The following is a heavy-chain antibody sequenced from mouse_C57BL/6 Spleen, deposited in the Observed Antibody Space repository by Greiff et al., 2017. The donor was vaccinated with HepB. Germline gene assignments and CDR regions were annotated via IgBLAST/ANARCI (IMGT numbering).Heavy chain of an antibody. J-gene: IGHJ2*01. D-gene: IGHD1-3*01. CDR2: IDPNSGGT. CDR1: GYTFTSYW. V-gene: IGHV1-72*01. Sequence: VQLQHPGAELVKPGASVQLSCKASGYTFTSYWLHWVKQRPGRGLEGIGRIDPNSGGTKSNEKFKSKATLPVDTPSSTAYIQLSSLTSEDSAFYYCARSGGPKNYFGYWGQGTTLTVSS. CDR3: ARSGGPKNYFGY.